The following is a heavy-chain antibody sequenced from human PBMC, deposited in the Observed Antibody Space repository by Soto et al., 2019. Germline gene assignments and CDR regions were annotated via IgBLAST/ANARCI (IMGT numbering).Heavy chain of an antibody. CDR1: GFTFSSYS. D-gene: IGHD3-22*01. CDR2: ISSSSSTI. Sequence: PGGSLRLSCAASGFTFSSYSMNWVRQAPGKGLEWVSYISSSSSTIYYADSVKGRFTISRDNAKNSLYLQMNSLRDEDTAVYYCARWNAHLDSSGYYYPAFDYWGQGTLVTVSS. J-gene: IGHJ4*02. V-gene: IGHV3-48*02. CDR3: ARWNAHLDSSGYYYPAFDY.